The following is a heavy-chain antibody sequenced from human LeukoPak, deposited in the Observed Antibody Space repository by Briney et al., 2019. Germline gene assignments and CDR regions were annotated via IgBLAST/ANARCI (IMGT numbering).Heavy chain of an antibody. D-gene: IGHD3-9*01. CDR2: IYYSGST. J-gene: IGHJ4*02. Sequence: SETLSLTCTVSGGSISSHYWSWIRQPPGKGLEWIGYIYYSGSTNYNPSLKSRVTISVDTSKNQFSLKLSSVTAADTAEYYCARSRRLRYFDWLYYPMDYWGQGTLVTVSS. CDR1: GGSISSHY. V-gene: IGHV4-59*11. CDR3: ARSRRLRYFDWLYYPMDY.